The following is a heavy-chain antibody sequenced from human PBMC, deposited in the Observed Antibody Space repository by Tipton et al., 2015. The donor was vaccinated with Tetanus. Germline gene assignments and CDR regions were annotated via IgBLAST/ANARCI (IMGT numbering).Heavy chain of an antibody. V-gene: IGHV1-69*01. CDR2: IIPIFGTA. J-gene: IGHJ6*02. CDR3: ARDLRYYDFWSGYHPRNGTGDGMDV. Sequence: QVQLVQSGAEVKKPGSSVKVSCKASGGTFSSYAISWVRQAPGQGLEWMGGIIPIFGTANYAQKFQGRVTITADESTSTAYMELSSLRSEDTAVYYCARDLRYYDFWSGYHPRNGTGDGMDVWGQGTTVTVSS. D-gene: IGHD3-3*01. CDR1: GGTFSSYA.